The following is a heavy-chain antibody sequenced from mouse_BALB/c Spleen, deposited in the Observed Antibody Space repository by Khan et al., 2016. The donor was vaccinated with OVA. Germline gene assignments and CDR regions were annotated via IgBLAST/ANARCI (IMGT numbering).Heavy chain of an antibody. CDR1: GYSITSGYI. D-gene: IGHD1-1*01. V-gene: IGHV3-2*02. Sequence: EVQLQESGPGLVKPSQSLSLSCTVTGYSITSGYIWKGIRQFPGNKLEWIGYISYSGSTNYNPSLKSRISITRDTSKNQFFLQLNSVTTEDTATYYCDGTARINYWGQGTTLTVSS. J-gene: IGHJ2*01. CDR2: ISYSGST. CDR3: DGTARINY.